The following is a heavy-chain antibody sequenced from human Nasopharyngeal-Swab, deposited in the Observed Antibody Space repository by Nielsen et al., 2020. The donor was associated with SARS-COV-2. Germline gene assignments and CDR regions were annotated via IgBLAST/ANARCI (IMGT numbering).Heavy chain of an antibody. Sequence: GESLKISCAASGFTFSSYAMSWVRQAPGKGLVWVSAISGSGGSTYYADSVKGRFTISRDNSKNTLYLQMNSLRAEDTAVYYCAKDSTMVRGRGGFDPWGQGTLVTVSS. J-gene: IGHJ5*02. CDR2: ISGSGGST. V-gene: IGHV3-23*01. D-gene: IGHD3-10*01. CDR3: AKDSTMVRGRGGFDP. CDR1: GFTFSSYA.